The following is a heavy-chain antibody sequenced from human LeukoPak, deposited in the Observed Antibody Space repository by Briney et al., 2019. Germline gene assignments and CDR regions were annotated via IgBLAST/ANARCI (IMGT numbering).Heavy chain of an antibody. Sequence: ASVKVSCKASGYTFTSYYMHWVRRAPGQGLEWMGIINPSGGSTSYAQKFQGRVTMTRDMSTSTVYMELSSLRSEDTAVYYCARGGGYCSSTSCYADNWFDPWGQGTLVTVSS. J-gene: IGHJ5*02. CDR2: INPSGGST. CDR3: ARGGGYCSSTSCYADNWFDP. CDR1: GYTFTSYY. V-gene: IGHV1-46*01. D-gene: IGHD2-2*01.